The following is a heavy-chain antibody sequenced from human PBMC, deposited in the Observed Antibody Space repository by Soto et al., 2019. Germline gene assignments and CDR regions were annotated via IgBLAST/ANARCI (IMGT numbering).Heavy chain of an antibody. J-gene: IGHJ6*02. V-gene: IGHV1-69*01. Sequence: QVQLVQSGAEVKKPGSSVKVSCKASGGTFSSYAISWVRQAPGQGLEWMGGIIPIFGTATYAQKFQGRVTITADEATSTAYMELSSLRSEDTAVYYCARGEVTTDGRGGDYYGMDVWGQGTTVIVSS. CDR1: GGTFSSYA. D-gene: IGHD4-17*01. CDR3: ARGEVTTDGRGGDYYGMDV. CDR2: IIPIFGTA.